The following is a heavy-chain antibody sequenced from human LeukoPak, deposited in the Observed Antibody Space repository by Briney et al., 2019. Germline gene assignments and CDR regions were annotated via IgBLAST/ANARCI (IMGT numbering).Heavy chain of an antibody. CDR2: IYYSGST. CDR1: GGSISSGSYY. Sequence: TSETLSLTCTVSGGSISSGSYYWGWIRQPPGKGLEWIGSIYYSGSTYYNPSLKSRVTISVDTSKNQFSLKLSSVTAADTAVYYCARDVGSSWYIFVYWGQGTLVTVSS. V-gene: IGHV4-39*07. CDR3: ARDVGSSWYIFVY. J-gene: IGHJ4*02. D-gene: IGHD6-13*01.